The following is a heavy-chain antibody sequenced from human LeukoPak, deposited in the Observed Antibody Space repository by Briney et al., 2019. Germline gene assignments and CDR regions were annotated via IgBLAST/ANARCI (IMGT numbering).Heavy chain of an antibody. CDR1: GFTFDTYW. CDR3: ARVGFYGDYDPSDAFDI. D-gene: IGHD4-17*01. V-gene: IGHV3-74*01. Sequence: PGGSLRLSCVASGFTFDTYWMHWVRQAPGKGLMWVSRIHRDGNNINYADFVQGRFTVSRDNAKNTLYLQMNSLRAEDTAVYYCARVGFYGDYDPSDAFDIWGQGTMVTVSS. CDR2: IHRDGNNI. J-gene: IGHJ3*02.